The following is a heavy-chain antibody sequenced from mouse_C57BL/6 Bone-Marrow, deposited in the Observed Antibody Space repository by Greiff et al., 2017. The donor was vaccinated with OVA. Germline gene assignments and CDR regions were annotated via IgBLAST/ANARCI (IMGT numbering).Heavy chain of an antibody. J-gene: IGHJ1*03. Sequence: QVQLQQSGAELVRPGASVKLSCKASGYTFTDYYINWVKHRPGQGLEWITRIYPGSGNTYYNEKFKGKATLTAEKSSSTAHMQLSSLTSEDSAVYFCARGPLLSWYFDVWGTGTTVTVSS. D-gene: IGHD2-1*01. CDR2: IYPGSGNT. CDR1: GYTFTDYY. V-gene: IGHV1-76*01. CDR3: ARGPLLSWYFDV.